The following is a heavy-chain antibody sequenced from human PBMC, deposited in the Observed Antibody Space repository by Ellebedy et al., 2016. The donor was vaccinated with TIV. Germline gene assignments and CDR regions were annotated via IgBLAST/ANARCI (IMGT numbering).Heavy chain of an antibody. Sequence: ASVKVSCKASGYTFTSYYMHWVRQAPGQGLKWMGIINPSGGSTSYAQKFQGRVTITADESTSTAYMELSSLRSEDTAVYYCARDREDSSGYATPSDWGQGTLVTVSS. J-gene: IGHJ4*02. CDR3: ARDREDSSGYATPSD. D-gene: IGHD3-22*01. CDR2: INPSGGST. CDR1: GYTFTSYY. V-gene: IGHV1-46*01.